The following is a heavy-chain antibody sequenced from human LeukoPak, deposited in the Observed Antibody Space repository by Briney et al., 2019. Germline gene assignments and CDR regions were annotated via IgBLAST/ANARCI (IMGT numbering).Heavy chain of an antibody. CDR2: ISYDGSNK. CDR3: ARQGYCSSTSCRYFDY. Sequence: PGRSLGLSCAASGFTFSSYAMHWVRQAPGKGLGWVAVISYDGSNKYYADSVKGRFTISRDNSKNTLYLQMNSLRAEDTAVYYCARQGYCSSTSCRYFDYWGQGTLITVSS. V-gene: IGHV3-30*01. D-gene: IGHD2-2*01. J-gene: IGHJ4*02. CDR1: GFTFSSYA.